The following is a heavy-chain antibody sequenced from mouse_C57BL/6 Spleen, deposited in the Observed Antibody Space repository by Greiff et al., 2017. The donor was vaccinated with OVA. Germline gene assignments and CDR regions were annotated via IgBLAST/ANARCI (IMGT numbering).Heavy chain of an antibody. J-gene: IGHJ3*01. Sequence: EVMLVESGGGLVKPGGSLKLSCAASGFTFSSYAMSWVRQTPEKRLEWVATISDGGSYTYYPDNVKGRFTISRDNAKNNLYQQMSHLKTEDTAMYYCGRERGVRFAYWGQGTLVTVSA. CDR3: GRERGVRFAY. CDR1: GFTFSSYA. V-gene: IGHV5-4*01. CDR2: ISDGGSYT.